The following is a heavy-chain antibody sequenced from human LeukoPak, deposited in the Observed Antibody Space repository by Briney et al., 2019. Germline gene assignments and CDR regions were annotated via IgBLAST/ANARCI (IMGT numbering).Heavy chain of an antibody. CDR3: ARDRRIVGAGDY. Sequence: PSETLSLTCTVSGGSISSSSYYWGWIRQPPGKGLEWIGSIYYSGSTYYNPSLKSRVTISVDTSKNQFSLKLSSVTAADTAVYYCARDRRIVGAGDYWGQGTLVTVSS. CDR1: GGSISSSSYY. CDR2: IYYSGST. D-gene: IGHD1-26*01. J-gene: IGHJ4*02. V-gene: IGHV4-39*07.